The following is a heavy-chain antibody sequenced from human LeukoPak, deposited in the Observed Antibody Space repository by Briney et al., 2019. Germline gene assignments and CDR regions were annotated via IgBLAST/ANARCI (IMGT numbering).Heavy chain of an antibody. CDR2: INHSGST. D-gene: IGHD2-2*02. Sequence: SETLSLTCTVSGGSISSSSYYWGWIRQPPGKGLEWIGEINHSGSTNYNPSLKSRVTISVDTSKNQFSLKLSSVTAADTAVYYCAREPLYCSSTSCYRDYWGQGTLVTVSS. CDR3: AREPLYCSSTSCYRDY. J-gene: IGHJ4*02. CDR1: GGSISSSSYY. V-gene: IGHV4-39*07.